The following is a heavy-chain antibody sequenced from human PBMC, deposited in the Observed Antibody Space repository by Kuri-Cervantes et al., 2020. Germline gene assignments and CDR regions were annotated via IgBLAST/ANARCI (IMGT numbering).Heavy chain of an antibody. J-gene: IGHJ6*03. CDR1: GFTFSSYA. Sequence: LSLTCAASGFTFSSYAMSWVRQAPGKGLEWVSAISGSGGSTYYADSVKGRFTISRDNSKNTPYLQMNSLRAEDTAVYYCAKYLVANYYYYYMDVWGKGTTVTVSS. V-gene: IGHV3-23*01. CDR2: ISGSGGST. D-gene: IGHD5-12*01. CDR3: AKYLVANYYYYYMDV.